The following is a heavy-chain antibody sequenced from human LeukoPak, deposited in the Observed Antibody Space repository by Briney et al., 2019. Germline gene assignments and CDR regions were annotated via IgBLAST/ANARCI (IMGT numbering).Heavy chain of an antibody. CDR1: GFTFDDYA. CDR3: AKDSSSWPDAFDI. Sequence: PGRSLRLSCAASGFTFDDYAMHWVRQAPGKGLEWVSGISWNSGSIGYADSVKGRFTISRDNAKNSLYLQMNSLRAEDTALYYCAKDSSSWPDAFDIWGQGTMVTVSS. CDR2: ISWNSGSI. D-gene: IGHD6-13*01. J-gene: IGHJ3*02. V-gene: IGHV3-9*01.